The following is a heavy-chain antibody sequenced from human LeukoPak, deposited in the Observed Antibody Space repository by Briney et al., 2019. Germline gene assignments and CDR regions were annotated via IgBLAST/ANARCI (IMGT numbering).Heavy chain of an antibody. J-gene: IGHJ4*02. CDR2: IYNGGST. V-gene: IGHV4-59*01. CDR3: ARENSNSWYLDY. D-gene: IGHD6-13*01. Sequence: SETLSLTCTVSGGSISTYYWSWIRQPPGKGLEWIGYIYNGGSTNYNPSLKSRVTISVDTSKNQFSLKLSSVTAADTAVYYCARENSNSWYLDYWGQGTLVTVSS. CDR1: GGSISTYY.